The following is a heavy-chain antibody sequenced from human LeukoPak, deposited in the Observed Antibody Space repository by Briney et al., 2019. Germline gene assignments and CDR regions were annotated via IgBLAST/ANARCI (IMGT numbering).Heavy chain of an antibody. CDR1: GFAFSDYY. V-gene: IGHV3-11*04. J-gene: IGHJ3*02. Sequence: GSLRLSCAASGFAFSDYYMSWIRQAPGKGLEWVSYISSSGSTIYYADSVKGRFTISRDNSKNTLYLQMNSLRAEDTAVYYCARDLNGSSGWYSGTFDIWGQGTMVTVSS. CDR2: ISSSGSTI. D-gene: IGHD6-19*01. CDR3: ARDLNGSSGWYSGTFDI.